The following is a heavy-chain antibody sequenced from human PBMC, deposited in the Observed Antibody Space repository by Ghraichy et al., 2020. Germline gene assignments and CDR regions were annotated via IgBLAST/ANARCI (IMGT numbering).Heavy chain of an antibody. CDR2: IIPIFGTA. Sequence: SVKVSCKASGGTFSSYAISWVRQAPGQGLEWMGGIIPIFGTANYAQKFQGRVTITADESTSTAYMELSSLRSEDTAVYYCARELRFLEWLNQERDAFDIWGQGTMVTVSS. J-gene: IGHJ3*02. CDR1: GGTFSSYA. D-gene: IGHD3-3*01. CDR3: ARELRFLEWLNQERDAFDI. V-gene: IGHV1-69*13.